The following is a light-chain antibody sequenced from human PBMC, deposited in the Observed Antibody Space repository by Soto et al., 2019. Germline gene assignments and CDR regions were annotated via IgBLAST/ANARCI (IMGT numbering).Light chain of an antibody. Sequence: DIQLTQSPSFLSASVGDRVTITCRASQGISSYLAWYQQKPGKAPKLLIYAASTLQSGVPSRFSGSGSRTEFTLTISSLQPEDFATYYGQQLNSYPLTFGGGTKVEIK. V-gene: IGKV1-9*01. CDR3: QQLNSYPLT. J-gene: IGKJ4*01. CDR2: AAS. CDR1: QGISSY.